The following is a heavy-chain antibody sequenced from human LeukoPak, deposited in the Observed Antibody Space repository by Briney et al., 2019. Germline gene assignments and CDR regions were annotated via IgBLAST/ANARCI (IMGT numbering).Heavy chain of an antibody. Sequence: PGGSLRLSCAASGFTFSSYAMHWVRQAPGKGLEWVAVISYDGGNKYYADSAKGRFTISRDNSKNTLYLQMNSLRAEDTAVYYCARDKDHENYDILTGYGYWGQGTLVTVSS. CDR3: ARDKDHENYDILTGYGY. CDR2: ISYDGGNK. V-gene: IGHV3-30*04. CDR1: GFTFSSYA. D-gene: IGHD3-9*01. J-gene: IGHJ4*02.